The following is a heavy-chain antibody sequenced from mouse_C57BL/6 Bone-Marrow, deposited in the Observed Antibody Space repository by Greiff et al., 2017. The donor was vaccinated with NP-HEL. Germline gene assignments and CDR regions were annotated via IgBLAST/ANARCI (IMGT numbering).Heavy chain of an antibody. CDR3: ARSYYGSRFDY. J-gene: IGHJ2*01. CDR2: IHPNSGST. CDR1: GYTFTSYW. V-gene: IGHV1-64*01. D-gene: IGHD1-1*01. Sequence: QVQLQQPGAELVKPGASVKLSCKASGYTFTSYWMHWVKQRPGQGLEWIGMIHPNSGSTNYNEKFKSKATLTVDKSSSTAYMQLGSLTSEDSAVYYCARSYYGSRFDYWGQGTTLTVSS.